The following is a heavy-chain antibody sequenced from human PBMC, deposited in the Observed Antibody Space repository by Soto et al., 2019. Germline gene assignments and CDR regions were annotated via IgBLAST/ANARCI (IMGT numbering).Heavy chain of an antibody. V-gene: IGHV4-39*01. J-gene: IGHJ5*02. CDR2: IYYSGST. CDR1: GGSISSSSYY. CDR3: ASPKIAFYNWFDP. D-gene: IGHD3-3*02. Sequence: PSETLSLPCTVFGGSISSSSYYWGWIRQPPGKGLEWIGSIYYSGSTYYNPSLKSRVTISVDTSKNQFSLKLSSVTAADTAVYYCASPKIAFYNWFDPWGQGTLVTVSS.